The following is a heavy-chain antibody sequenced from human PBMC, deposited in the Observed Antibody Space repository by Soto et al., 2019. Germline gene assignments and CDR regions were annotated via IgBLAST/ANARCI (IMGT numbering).Heavy chain of an antibody. CDR3: ARDPSEGVGDGIRWYGGYFVGS. D-gene: IGHD6-13*01. Sequence: QVQLVESGGGVVQPGRSLRLSCAASGFTFSSYAMHWVRQAPGKGLEWVAVISYDGSNKYYADSVKGRFTISRDNSKNELYLQMNRLRAEDTAVYYCARDPSEGVGDGIRWYGGYFVGSWGQGTLVTVFS. V-gene: IGHV3-30-3*01. CDR2: ISYDGSNK. CDR1: GFTFSSYA. J-gene: IGHJ4*02.